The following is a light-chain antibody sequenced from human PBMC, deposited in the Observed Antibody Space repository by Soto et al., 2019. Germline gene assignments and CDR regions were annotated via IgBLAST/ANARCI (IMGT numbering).Light chain of an antibody. Sequence: EIVLTQSPGTLSLSPGERATLSCRASQSVSSSYLAWYQHKPGQAPRLLIYGASSRATGIPDRFSGSGSGTDFTLNSSRLEPEDFAVYYFQQYGSSPHSFGQGTKLEIK. CDR1: QSVSSSY. J-gene: IGKJ2*03. V-gene: IGKV3-20*01. CDR3: QQYGSSPHS. CDR2: GAS.